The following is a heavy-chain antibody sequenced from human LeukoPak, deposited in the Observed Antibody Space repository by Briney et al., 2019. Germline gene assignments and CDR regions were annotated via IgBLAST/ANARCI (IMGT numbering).Heavy chain of an antibody. Sequence: SESLSLTCAVYGGSFSGYYWSWIRQPPGKGLEWIGEINHSGSTNYNPSLKSRVTISVDTSKNQFSLKLSSVTAADTAVYYCVRETNTMVRGVIRDWGQGTLVTVSS. CDR1: GGSFSGYY. D-gene: IGHD3-10*01. CDR2: INHSGST. CDR3: VRETNTMVRGVIRD. J-gene: IGHJ4*02. V-gene: IGHV4-34*01.